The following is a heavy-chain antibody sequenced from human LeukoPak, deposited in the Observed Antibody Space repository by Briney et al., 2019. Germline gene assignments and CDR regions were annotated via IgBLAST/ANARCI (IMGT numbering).Heavy chain of an antibody. D-gene: IGHD3-22*01. Sequence: SEKVSCKASGYSFTSYAINWVRQAPGQGLEWMGGIIPIFGTANYAQKFQGRVTITADESTSTAYMELSSLGSEDTAVYYCARDSDSHWYFDLWGRGTLVTVSS. CDR3: ARDSDSHWYFDL. V-gene: IGHV1-69*13. CDR2: IIPIFGTA. J-gene: IGHJ2*01. CDR1: GYSFTSYA.